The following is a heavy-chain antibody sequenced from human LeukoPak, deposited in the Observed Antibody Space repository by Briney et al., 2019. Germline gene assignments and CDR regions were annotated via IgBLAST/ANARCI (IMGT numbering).Heavy chain of an antibody. CDR3: ASYCGGDCYHDAFDI. J-gene: IGHJ3*02. CDR1: GFTFSSYE. D-gene: IGHD2-21*02. CDR2: ISSSGSTI. Sequence: GGSLRLSCAASGFTFSSYEMNWVRQAPGKGLEWVSYISSSGSTIYYADSVKGRFTISRDNAKNSLYLQTNSLRAEDTAVYYCASYCGGDCYHDAFDIWGQGTMVTVSS. V-gene: IGHV3-48*03.